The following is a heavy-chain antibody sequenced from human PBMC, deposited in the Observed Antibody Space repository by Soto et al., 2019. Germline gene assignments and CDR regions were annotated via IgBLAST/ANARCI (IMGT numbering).Heavy chain of an antibody. CDR2: INAGNGNT. CDR1: GYTFTSYD. V-gene: IGHV1-3*01. J-gene: IGHJ4*02. Sequence: GASVKVSCKASGYTFTSYDINWVRQAPGQRLEWMGWINAGNGNTKYSQKFQGRVTITRHTSASTAYMELSSLRSEDTAVYYCARGPDYFDYWGQGTLVTVSS. CDR3: ARGPDYFDY.